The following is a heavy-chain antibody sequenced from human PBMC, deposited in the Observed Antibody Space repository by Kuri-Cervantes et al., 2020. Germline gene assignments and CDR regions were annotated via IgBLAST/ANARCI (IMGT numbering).Heavy chain of an antibody. CDR2: MNPNSGNT. J-gene: IGHJ6*02. CDR3: ARDIVVAKINYYYYYGMDV. CDR1: GYTFTSYD. D-gene: IGHD2-15*01. Sequence: ASVKVSCKASGYTFTSYDINWVRQATGQGLEWMGWMNPNSGNTGYAQKFQGRVTMTRNTSISTAYMELNSLRAEDTAVYYCARDIVVAKINYYYYYGMDVWGQGTTVTVSS. V-gene: IGHV1-8*01.